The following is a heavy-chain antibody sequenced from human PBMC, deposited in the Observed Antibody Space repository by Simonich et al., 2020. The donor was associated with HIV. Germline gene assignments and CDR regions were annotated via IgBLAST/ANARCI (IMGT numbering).Heavy chain of an antibody. CDR3: AKDRYSSSSGSFDY. CDR1: GFTFDDYA. D-gene: IGHD6-6*01. J-gene: IGHJ4*02. CDR2: IGWNSCSI. Sequence: EVQLVESGGGLVQPGRSLRLSCAASGFTFDDYAMHWVRQAQGKGLGGGAGIGWNSCSIGYADSEKGRFTISRDNAKNSLYLQMNSLRAEDMALYYCAKDRYSSSSGSFDYWGQGTLVTVSS. V-gene: IGHV3-9*03.